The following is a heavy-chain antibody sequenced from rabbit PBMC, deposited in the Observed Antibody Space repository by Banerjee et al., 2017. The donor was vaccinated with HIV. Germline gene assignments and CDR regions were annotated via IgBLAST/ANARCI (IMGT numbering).Heavy chain of an antibody. Sequence: QQQLEESGGDLVQPEGSLTLTCTASGFSFSSSYWICWVRQAPGKGLELIACIYTGSGRTYYASWAKGRFTISETSSTTVTLQMTSLTAADTATYSCARAAYSSVSGYSHFNLWGQGTLVTVS. J-gene: IGHJ4*01. CDR1: GFSFSSSYW. V-gene: IGHV1S45*01. D-gene: IGHD1-1*01. CDR3: ARAAYSSVSGYSHFNL. CDR2: IYTGSGRT.